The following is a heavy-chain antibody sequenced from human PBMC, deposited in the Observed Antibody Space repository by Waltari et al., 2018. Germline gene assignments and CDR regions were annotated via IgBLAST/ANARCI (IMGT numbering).Heavy chain of an antibody. V-gene: IGHV3-23*01. J-gene: IGHJ2*01. Sequence: EVQLLESGGGLVQPGGSLRLYCAASGFTFSSYAMTWVRQAPGKGLEWVAAISGSGGSTYYADSVKGRFTISRDNSKNTLYLQMNSLRAEDTAVYYCARVRSYHWYFDLWGRGTLVTVSS. CDR2: ISGSGGST. D-gene: IGHD1-26*01. CDR1: GFTFSSYA. CDR3: ARVRSYHWYFDL.